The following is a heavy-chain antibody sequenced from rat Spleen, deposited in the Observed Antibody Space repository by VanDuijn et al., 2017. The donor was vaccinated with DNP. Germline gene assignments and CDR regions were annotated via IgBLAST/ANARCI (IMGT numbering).Heavy chain of an antibody. CDR3: ARGSSSIYWYFDF. J-gene: IGHJ1*01. CDR2: ISPSGGST. Sequence: EVQLVESGGGLVQPGRSLKLSCAASGFTFSDYYMAWVRQAPTKGLEWVATISPSGGSTYYRDSVKGRFTVSRDIAKSSLYLQMDSLRSEDTATYYCARGSSSIYWYFDFWGPGTMVTVSS. V-gene: IGHV5-25*01. CDR1: GFTFSDYY. D-gene: IGHD1-2*01.